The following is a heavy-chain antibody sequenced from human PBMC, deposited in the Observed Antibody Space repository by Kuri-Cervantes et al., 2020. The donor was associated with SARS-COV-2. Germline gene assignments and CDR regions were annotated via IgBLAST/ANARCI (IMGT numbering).Heavy chain of an antibody. J-gene: IGHJ6*02. Sequence: GGSLRLSCAASGFTFSSYAMHWVRQAPGKGLEWVAVISDDGSNKYYADSVKGRFTISRDNSKNTLYLQMNSLRAEDTAVYYCARSVAGQWLDHGQGDLYYYYYGMDVWGQGTTVTVSS. CDR3: ARSVAGQWLDHGQGDLYYYYYGMDV. D-gene: IGHD6-19*01. CDR2: ISDDGSNK. V-gene: IGHV3-30-3*01. CDR1: GFTFSSYA.